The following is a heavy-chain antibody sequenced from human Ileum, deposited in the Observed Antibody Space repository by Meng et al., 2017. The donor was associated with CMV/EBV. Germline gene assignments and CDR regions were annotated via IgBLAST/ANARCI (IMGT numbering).Heavy chain of an antibody. Sequence: KGSGYTFTSQDIDWVRQAAGQGLEWMGWMNSYSGDTGYAQKFQGRVTMTRDTAIGTAYMELTGLRSEDTAVYYCMRGAGEGGRDWFDPWGQGTLVTVSS. CDR2: MNSYSGDT. CDR1: GYTFTSQD. J-gene: IGHJ5*02. D-gene: IGHD1-14*01. CDR3: MRGAGEGGRDWFDP. V-gene: IGHV1-8*01.